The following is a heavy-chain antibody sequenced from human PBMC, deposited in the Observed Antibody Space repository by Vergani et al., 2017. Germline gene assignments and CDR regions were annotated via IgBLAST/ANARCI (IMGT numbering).Heavy chain of an antibody. V-gene: IGHV3-30*02. Sequence: QVQLVESGGGVVQPVGSLRLSCAASGFSFGSYGMHWVRVRQAPGKGLEWLAYLRYDGTTKQYADSVKGRFTISRDNSKNMLYLQMDSLRPEDTAMFYCVKDRGASIGFDDWGQGTQVTVSS. CDR3: VKDRGASIGFDD. J-gene: IGHJ4*02. CDR1: GFSFGSYG. D-gene: IGHD2-2*01. CDR2: LRYDGTTK.